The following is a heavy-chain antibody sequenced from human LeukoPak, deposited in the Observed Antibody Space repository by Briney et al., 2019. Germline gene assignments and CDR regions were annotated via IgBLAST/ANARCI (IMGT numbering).Heavy chain of an antibody. J-gene: IGHJ4*02. V-gene: IGHV1-69*13. CDR1: GYTFSSYA. D-gene: IGHD3-22*01. CDR3: ARTYYYDSSGYYFDY. CDR2: IIPIFDTG. Sequence: EASVKVSCKASGYTFSSYAISWVRQAPGQGLEWMGGIIPIFDTGNYAQKFQGRLTITADESTSTAYMELSSLRSEDTAVYYCARTYYYDSSGYYFDYWGQGTLVTVSS.